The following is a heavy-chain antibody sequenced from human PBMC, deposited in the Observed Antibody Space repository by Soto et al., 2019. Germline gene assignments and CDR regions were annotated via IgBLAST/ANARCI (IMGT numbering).Heavy chain of an antibody. V-gene: IGHV4-31*03. Sequence: VQLQESGPGLVKPSQTLSLTCTVSGGSISSGGYYWSWLRQHPGKGLEWIGYISYIGSTNYNPSLKSRVTISVDTSKNQFSLKLSSVTAADTAVYYCARDGGVRSFDYWGQGTLVTVSS. CDR1: GGSISSGGYY. J-gene: IGHJ4*02. CDR2: ISYIGST. D-gene: IGHD3-16*01. CDR3: ARDGGVRSFDY.